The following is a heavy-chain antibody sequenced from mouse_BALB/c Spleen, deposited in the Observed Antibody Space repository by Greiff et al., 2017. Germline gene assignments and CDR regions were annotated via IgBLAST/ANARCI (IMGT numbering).Heavy chain of an antibody. CDR3: ASTVVAMDY. CDR1: GYSITSDYA. V-gene: IGHV3-2*02. CDR2: ISYSGST. D-gene: IGHD1-1*01. J-gene: IGHJ4*01. Sequence: EVKLMESGPGLAKPSQSLSLTCTVTGYSITSDYAWNWIRQFPGNKLEWMGYISYSGSTSYNPSLKSRISITRDTSKNQFFLQLNSVTTEDTATYYCASTVVAMDYWGQGTSVTVSS.